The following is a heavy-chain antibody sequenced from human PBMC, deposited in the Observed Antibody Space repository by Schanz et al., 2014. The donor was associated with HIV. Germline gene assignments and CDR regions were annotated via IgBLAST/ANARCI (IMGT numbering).Heavy chain of an antibody. V-gene: IGHV3-23*01. CDR1: GFTFSSYA. J-gene: IGHJ4*02. Sequence: EVQLLESGGGLVQPGGSLRLSCVASGFTFSSYAMSWVRQAPGKGLEWVSVISGSGGSTYYADSVKGRFTISRDNSKNTVYLQMNSLRAEDTAVYYCAKGQRGIVRGDIDYWGQGTLVTVSS. CDR3: AKGQRGIVRGDIDY. D-gene: IGHD3-10*01. CDR2: ISGSGGST.